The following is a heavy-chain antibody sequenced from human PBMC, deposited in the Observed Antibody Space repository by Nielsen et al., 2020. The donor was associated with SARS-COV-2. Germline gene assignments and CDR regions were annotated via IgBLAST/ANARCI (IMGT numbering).Heavy chain of an antibody. V-gene: IGHV3-64D*09. CDR2: LSGSEYST. Sequence: GESLKISCSASGFTFSTYAMHWVRQAPGKGLECVSSLSGSEYSTYYADSVKGRFTISRDNPKNTLYLQMSSLRPEDSGVYYCVRDFGGSSGYERDYWGQGTLVTVSS. J-gene: IGHJ4*02. D-gene: IGHD5-12*01. CDR1: GFTFSTYA. CDR3: VRDFGGSSGYERDY.